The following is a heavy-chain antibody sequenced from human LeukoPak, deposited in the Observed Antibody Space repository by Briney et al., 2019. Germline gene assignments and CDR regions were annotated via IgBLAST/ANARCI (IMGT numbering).Heavy chain of an antibody. V-gene: IGHV1-2*02. CDR1: GYTFTGYY. CDR3: ARVSYNPQKYEQQMDY. CDR2: INPNSGGT. D-gene: IGHD1-14*01. Sequence: ASVKVSCKASGYTFTGYYMHWVRQAPGQGLEWMGWINPNSGGTNYAQKFQGRVTMTRDTSISTAYMELSRLRSDDTAVYYCARVSYNPQKYEQQMDYWGQGTLVTVSS. J-gene: IGHJ4*02.